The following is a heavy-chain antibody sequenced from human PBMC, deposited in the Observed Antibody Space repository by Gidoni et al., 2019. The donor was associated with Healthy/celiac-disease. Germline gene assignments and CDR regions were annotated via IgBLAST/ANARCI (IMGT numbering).Heavy chain of an antibody. CDR1: GFTLSSYS. D-gene: IGHD3-10*01. J-gene: IGHJ4*02. CDR2: ISSSSSTI. CDR3: ARVYYYGSGSYTDY. Sequence: EVQLVESGGGLVQPGGSLRLSCAASGFTLSSYSMNWVRQAQGKGLEWVSYISSSSSTIYYADSVKGRFTISRDNAKNSLYLQMNSLRDEDTAVYYCARVYYYGSGSYTDYWGQGTLVTVSS. V-gene: IGHV3-48*02.